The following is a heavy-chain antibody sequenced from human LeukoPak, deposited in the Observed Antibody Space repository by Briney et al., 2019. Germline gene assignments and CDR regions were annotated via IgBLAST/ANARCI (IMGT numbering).Heavy chain of an antibody. V-gene: IGHV3-64D*06. CDR2: ISKNGDST. J-gene: IGHJ3*02. CDR1: GFTFSLYV. CDR3: LARPDAYDI. Sequence: GGSLRLSCSASGFTFSLYVMHWVRRAPGKGLEYVSGISKNGDSTYYADSVKGRFTISRDNSKNTLYFQMSSLGTEDTAVYYCLARPDAYDIWGQGTMVTVSS.